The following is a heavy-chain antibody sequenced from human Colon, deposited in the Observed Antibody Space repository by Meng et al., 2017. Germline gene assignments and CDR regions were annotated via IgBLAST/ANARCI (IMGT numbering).Heavy chain of an antibody. CDR1: GGSISSSSDY. D-gene: IGHD4-23*01. J-gene: IGHJ4*02. V-gene: IGHV4-39*01. Sequence: QVQLQESGPGLVKPSQTLSLTCTVSGGSISSSSDYWGWIRQPPGKGLGWIGGIYYSGRSYYNPSLKSRVTISVDTSRNQFSLKVSSVTAADTAVYYCARQRDYGGDRYYFDDWGQGTLVTVSS. CDR2: IYYSGRS. CDR3: ARQRDYGGDRYYFDD.